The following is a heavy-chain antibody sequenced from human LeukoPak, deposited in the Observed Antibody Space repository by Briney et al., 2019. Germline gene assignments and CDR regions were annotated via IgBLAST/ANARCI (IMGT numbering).Heavy chain of an antibody. D-gene: IGHD2-2*01. V-gene: IGHV3-7*01. CDR3: AGSVYCSSTSCARFDH. CDR1: GFTFSSYW. J-gene: IGHJ5*02. CDR2: IKQDGSEK. Sequence: GGSLRLSCAASGFTFSSYWMSWVRQAPGKGLEWVANIKQDGSEKYYVDSVKGRFTISRDNAKNSLYLQMNSLRAEDTAVYYCAGSVYCSSTSCARFDHWGQGTLVTVSS.